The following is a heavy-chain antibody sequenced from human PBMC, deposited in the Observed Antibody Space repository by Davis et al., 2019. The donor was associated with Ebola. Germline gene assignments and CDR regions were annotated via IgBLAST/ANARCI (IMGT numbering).Heavy chain of an antibody. V-gene: IGHV3-53*01. CDR1: GLTVSSNY. D-gene: IGHD2-2*01. CDR2: IHSYGST. Sequence: GGSLRLSCAVSGLTVSSNYMSWVRQAPGKGLEWVSVIHSYGSTYYADSVKGRFTISRDNSKNTLYLQMNSLRAEDTAVYYCARGPAATQSLDYWGQGTLVTVSS. J-gene: IGHJ4*02. CDR3: ARGPAATQSLDY.